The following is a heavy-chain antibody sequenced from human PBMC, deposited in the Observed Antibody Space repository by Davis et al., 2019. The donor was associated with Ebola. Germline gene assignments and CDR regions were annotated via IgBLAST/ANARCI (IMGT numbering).Heavy chain of an antibody. D-gene: IGHD2-15*01. J-gene: IGHJ5*02. CDR1: GFTVNNNY. CDR2: IYYGDST. V-gene: IGHV3-53*04. CDR3: AARYSSFFGFDP. Sequence: GESLKISCAASGFTVNNNYMTWVRQAPGKGLEWVSIIYYGDSTYYADSVKGRFTISRHNSKNTVYLQMNSLRAEDTAVYYCAARYSSFFGFDPWGQGTLVTVSS.